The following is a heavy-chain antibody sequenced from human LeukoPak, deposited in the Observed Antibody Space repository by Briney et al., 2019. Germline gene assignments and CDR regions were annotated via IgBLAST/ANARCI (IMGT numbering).Heavy chain of an antibody. CDR3: ASTIVTTVYPPGWYFDL. CDR2: ISSRSRDV. V-gene: IGHV3-21*06. Sequence: GGSLKLSCAASGFAFSTCSMNWVRQAPGKGLEWVSSISSRSRDVYYADSVKGRFTISRDNTKSSLFLQMDSLRAEDTAVYYCASTIVTTVYPPGWYFDLWGRGTQVTVSS. J-gene: IGHJ2*01. D-gene: IGHD4-17*01. CDR1: GFAFSTCS.